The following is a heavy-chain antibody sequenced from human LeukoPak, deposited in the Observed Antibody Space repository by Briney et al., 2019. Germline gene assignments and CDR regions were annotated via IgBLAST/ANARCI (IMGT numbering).Heavy chain of an antibody. CDR1: GYSISSGSY. D-gene: IGHD3-16*01. Sequence: SETLSLTCTVSGYSISSGSYWGWIRQPPGKGLEWIGSIYHSGNTYYNPSLKSRVTISVDTSKNQFSLKLSSVTAADTAVYYCATGLGYYFDYWGQGTLVTVSS. J-gene: IGHJ4*02. CDR2: IYHSGNT. CDR3: ATGLGYYFDY. V-gene: IGHV4-38-2*02.